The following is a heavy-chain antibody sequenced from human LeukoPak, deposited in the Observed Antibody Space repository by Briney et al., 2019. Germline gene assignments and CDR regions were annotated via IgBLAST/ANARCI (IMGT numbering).Heavy chain of an antibody. D-gene: IGHD3-22*01. V-gene: IGHV3-43*02. Sequence: GGSLRLSCAASGFTFDDYAMHWVRQAPGEGLEWVSLISGDGGSTYYADSVKGRFTISRDNSKDSLYLQMNSLSTEDTALYYCAKDMSDSSGFYYHDAFDIWGQGKMVTVSS. CDR1: GFTFDDYA. CDR3: AKDMSDSSGFYYHDAFDI. CDR2: ISGDGGST. J-gene: IGHJ3*02.